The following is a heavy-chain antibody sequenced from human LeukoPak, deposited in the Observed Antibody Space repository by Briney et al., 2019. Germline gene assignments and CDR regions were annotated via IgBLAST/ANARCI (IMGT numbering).Heavy chain of an antibody. CDR3: AKALYNYYDSSGYSSVVDY. D-gene: IGHD3-22*01. V-gene: IGHV3-23*01. CDR2: IGVSGGST. J-gene: IGHJ4*02. Sequence: GGSLRLSCAASGLTFSEYAMSWVRQVPGMGLEWVSTIGVSGGSTNYADSVRGRFTISRDNSKNTLYLQINSLRADDTAVYYCAKALYNYYDSSGYSSVVDYWGQGTLVTVSS. CDR1: GLTFSEYA.